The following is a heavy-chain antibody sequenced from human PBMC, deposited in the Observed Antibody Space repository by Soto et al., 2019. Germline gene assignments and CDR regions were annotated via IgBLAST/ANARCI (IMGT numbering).Heavy chain of an antibody. V-gene: IGHV4-59*12. CDR1: GDSISTFY. CDR2: VYYTGST. Sequence: PSETLSLTCTVSGDSISTFYWGWMRQSPGKELEWIGYVYYTGSTNYNPSLKSRVTISADKSISTAYLQWGSLKASDTAMYYCAREGAIVGATGDWFDPWGQGTLVTVSS. D-gene: IGHD1-26*01. J-gene: IGHJ5*02. CDR3: AREGAIVGATGDWFDP.